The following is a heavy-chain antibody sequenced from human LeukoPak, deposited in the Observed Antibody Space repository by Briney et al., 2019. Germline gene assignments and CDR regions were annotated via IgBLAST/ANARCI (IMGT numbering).Heavy chain of an antibody. CDR3: ARRRAEGGSDGRYNWFDP. V-gene: IGHV4-59*08. J-gene: IGHJ5*02. D-gene: IGHD6-25*01. CDR2: IHYSGGT. CDR1: GGSISTCY. Sequence: SETLSLTCTVSGGSISTCYWGWIRQPPGKGLEWVGYIHYSGGTRYNPSLNSRATISIDTSKNQFSLQLSSVTAADTALYYCARRRAEGGSDGRYNWFDPWGQGTLVTVSS.